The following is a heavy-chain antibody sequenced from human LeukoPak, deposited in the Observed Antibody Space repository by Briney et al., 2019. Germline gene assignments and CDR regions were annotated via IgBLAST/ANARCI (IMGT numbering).Heavy chain of an antibody. CDR2: IYYSGST. Sequence: PPETPSLTCIVSGGSISSGTYYWGWIRQPPGKGLEWIGSIYYSGSTYYNPSLKSRVTISVDTSKNQFSLKLSSVTAADTAVYYCARAHSSGWPRMFDPWGQGTLVTVPS. V-gene: IGHV4-39*07. CDR3: ARAHSSGWPRMFDP. D-gene: IGHD6-19*01. CDR1: GGSISSGTYY. J-gene: IGHJ5*02.